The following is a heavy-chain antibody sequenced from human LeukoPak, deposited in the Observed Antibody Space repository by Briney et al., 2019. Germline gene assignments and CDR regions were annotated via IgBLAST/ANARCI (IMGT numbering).Heavy chain of an antibody. CDR1: GYSITSGYY. CDR3: ARRYSNYFFDY. CDR2: IYQSGST. J-gene: IGHJ4*02. V-gene: IGHV4-38-2*01. Sequence: PSETLFLTCGVSGYSITSGYYWAWIRQPPGKGLEWIGNIYQSGSTYYNPSFKSRVTISVDTSKNQFSLKLSSVTAADTAVYYCARRYSNYFFDYWGQGTLVTVSS. D-gene: IGHD4-11*01.